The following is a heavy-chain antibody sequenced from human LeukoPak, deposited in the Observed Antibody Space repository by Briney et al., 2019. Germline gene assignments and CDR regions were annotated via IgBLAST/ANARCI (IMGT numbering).Heavy chain of an antibody. Sequence: SETLSLTCTVSGGSISYYYWTWIRQPAGKGLEWIGRTDASGNTKYTPSLRSRVTLSIDTSGQQFSLKLSSVTAADTAVYFCAREGCSGGVCYFDYWGRGTLVTVSS. J-gene: IGHJ4*02. CDR3: AREGCSGGVCYFDY. CDR2: TDASGNT. D-gene: IGHD2-15*01. V-gene: IGHV4-4*07. CDR1: GGSISYYY.